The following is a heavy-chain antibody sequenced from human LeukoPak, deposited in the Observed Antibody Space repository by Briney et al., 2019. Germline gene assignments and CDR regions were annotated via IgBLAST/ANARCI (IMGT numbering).Heavy chain of an antibody. CDR1: GFTFSSYA. J-gene: IGHJ3*02. Sequence: LRLSCAASGFTFSSYAMHWVRQAPGKGLEWVSGISWNSGSIGYADSVKGRFTISRDNAKNSLYLQMNSLRAEDMALYYCAKGLGAARGTNAFDIWGQGTMVTVSS. CDR3: AKGLGAARGTNAFDI. D-gene: IGHD6-6*01. CDR2: ISWNSGSI. V-gene: IGHV3-9*03.